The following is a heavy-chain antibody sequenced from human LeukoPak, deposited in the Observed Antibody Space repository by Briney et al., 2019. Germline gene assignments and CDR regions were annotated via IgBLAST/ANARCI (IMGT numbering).Heavy chain of an antibody. V-gene: IGHV4-59*01. CDR2: IYYSGST. D-gene: IGHD5-24*01. CDR3: ARTPTRGRWLQLREYYYYGMDV. CDR1: GGSISSYY. Sequence: PSETLSLTCTVSGGSISSYYWSWIRQPPGKGLEWIGHIYYSGSTNYNPSLKSRVTISVDTSKNQFSLKLSSVTAADTAVYYCARTPTRGRWLQLREYYYYGMDVWGQGTTVTVSS. J-gene: IGHJ6*02.